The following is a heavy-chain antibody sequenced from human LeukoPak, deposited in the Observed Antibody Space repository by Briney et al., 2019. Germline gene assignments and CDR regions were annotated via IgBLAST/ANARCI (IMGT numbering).Heavy chain of an antibody. J-gene: IGHJ4*02. CDR1: GFTFSNYA. CDR2: ISGSGGST. V-gene: IGHV3-23*01. Sequence: PGGSLRLSCAASGFTFSNYAMRWVRQAPGKGLEWVSDISGSGGSTYYADSVKGRFTISRDNSKNTLYLQMNSLRAEDTAVYYCAKDDWEVAHGWGQGTLVTVSS. CDR3: AKDDWEVAHG. D-gene: IGHD1-26*01.